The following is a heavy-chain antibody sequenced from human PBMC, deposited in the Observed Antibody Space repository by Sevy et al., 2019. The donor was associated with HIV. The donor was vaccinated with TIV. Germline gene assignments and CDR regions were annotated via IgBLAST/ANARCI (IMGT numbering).Heavy chain of an antibody. D-gene: IGHD5-12*01. CDR3: AREGGYDSSYYYYGMDV. V-gene: IGHV3-7*01. Sequence: GGSLRLSCAASGFTFSSYWMSWVRQAPGKGLEWVANIKQDGSEKYYVDSVKGRFTISRDNAKNSLYLQMNSLRAEDTAVYYCAREGGYDSSYYYYGMDVWGQGTTFTVSS. CDR1: GFTFSSYW. J-gene: IGHJ6*02. CDR2: IKQDGSEK.